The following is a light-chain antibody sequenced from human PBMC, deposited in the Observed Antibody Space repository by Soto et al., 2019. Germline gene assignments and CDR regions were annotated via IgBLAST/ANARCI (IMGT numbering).Light chain of an antibody. CDR3: QQSYSTPPWT. CDR2: AAS. Sequence: DIQMTQSPSSLSASVGDRVTITCRASQSISSYLNWYQQKPGKAPKLLIYAASSLQSGVPSRFSGSGSVTDFTITISSLQPEDFAIYYCQQSYSTPPWTFGQGTKVEIK. V-gene: IGKV1-39*01. J-gene: IGKJ1*01. CDR1: QSISSY.